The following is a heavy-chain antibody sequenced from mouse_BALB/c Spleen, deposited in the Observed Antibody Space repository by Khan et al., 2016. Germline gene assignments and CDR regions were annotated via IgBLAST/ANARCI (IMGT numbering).Heavy chain of an antibody. Sequence: EVQLVESGPGLVKPSQSLSLTCTVTGYSITSDYAWNWIRQFPGNKLEWMGYISYRGSTNYNPSLKSRISITRDTSKNQFFLQLNSVTTEDTATYCCASDPYGYDVAWFAYWGQGTLVSVSA. CDR3: ASDPYGYDVAWFAY. V-gene: IGHV3-2*02. D-gene: IGHD2-2*01. CDR1: GYSITSDYA. J-gene: IGHJ3*01. CDR2: ISYRGST.